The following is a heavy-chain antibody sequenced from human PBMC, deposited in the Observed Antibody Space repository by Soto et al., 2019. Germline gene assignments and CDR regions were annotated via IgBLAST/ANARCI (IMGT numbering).Heavy chain of an antibody. D-gene: IGHD2-2*01. J-gene: IGHJ6*02. CDR2: IIPIFGTA. CDR1: GGTFSSYA. Sequence: SVKVSCKASGGTFSSYAISWLRQSPGQGLEWMGGIIPIFGTANYAQKFQGRVTITADESTSTAYMELSSLRSEDTAVYYCAREGQGGCSSTSCPPVGGYYYYGMDVWGQGTTVTVSS. CDR3: AREGQGGCSSTSCPPVGGYYYYGMDV. V-gene: IGHV1-69*13.